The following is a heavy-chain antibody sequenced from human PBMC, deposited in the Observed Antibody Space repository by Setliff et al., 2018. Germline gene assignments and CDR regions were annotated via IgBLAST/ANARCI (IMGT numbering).Heavy chain of an antibody. V-gene: IGHV3-7*01. D-gene: IGHD2-21*02. CDR3: ARASKGLYCGSDCFYTFDS. CDR1: GFTFSSHA. CDR2: INQDGSGK. J-gene: IGHJ4*02. Sequence: GGSLRLSCAASGFTFSSHAMNWVRQAPGKGLEWVANINQDGSGKFYVDSVKGRFTIFRDNGKNSLYLQMNSLRAEDTAVYYCARASKGLYCGSDCFYTFDSWGPGTLVTVSS.